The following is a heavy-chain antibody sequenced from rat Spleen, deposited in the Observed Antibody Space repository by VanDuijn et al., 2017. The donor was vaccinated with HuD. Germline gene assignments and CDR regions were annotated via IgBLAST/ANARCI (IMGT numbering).Heavy chain of an antibody. V-gene: IGHV2-13*01. Sequence: QVQLKESGPGVVQPSQTLSLTCTVSGFSLPSYHVSWVRQPPGKSLVWMGTIWAGGGTNYNSAVKSRLSISRDTSKSQVLLKMNSLQTEDTATYYCARGTMVTKGYVMDAWGQGASVTVSS. D-gene: IGHD1-12*03. CDR1: GFSLPSYH. CDR3: ARGTMVTKGYVMDA. CDR2: IWAGGGT. J-gene: IGHJ4*01.